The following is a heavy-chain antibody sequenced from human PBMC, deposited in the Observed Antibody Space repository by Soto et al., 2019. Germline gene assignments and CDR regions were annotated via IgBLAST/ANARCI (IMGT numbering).Heavy chain of an antibody. Sequence: QVQLVQSGAEVKKPGSSVKVSCKASGGTFSSYAISWVRQAPGQGLEWMGGIIPIFGTANYAQKFKGRVTIHADESTSTAYMELSSLKSEDTAVYYCAREFSSNYEFDGMDVWGQGTTVTVSS. CDR2: IIPIFGTA. J-gene: IGHJ6*02. D-gene: IGHD4-4*01. V-gene: IGHV1-69*01. CDR3: AREFSSNYEFDGMDV. CDR1: GGTFSSYA.